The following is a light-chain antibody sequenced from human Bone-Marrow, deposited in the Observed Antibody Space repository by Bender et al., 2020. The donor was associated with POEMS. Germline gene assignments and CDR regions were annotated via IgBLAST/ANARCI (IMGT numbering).Light chain of an antibody. Sequence: QSALTQPASVSWSPGQSITISCTGTNSDVGRYNLVSWYQQHPGKAPKLMTYEVTKRPSGVSNRFSGSKSGNTASLTISGLQAEDEADYYCCSYSGSGVIFGGGTKLTVL. CDR2: EVT. J-gene: IGLJ2*01. V-gene: IGLV2-23*02. CDR1: NSDVGRYNL. CDR3: CSYSGSGVI.